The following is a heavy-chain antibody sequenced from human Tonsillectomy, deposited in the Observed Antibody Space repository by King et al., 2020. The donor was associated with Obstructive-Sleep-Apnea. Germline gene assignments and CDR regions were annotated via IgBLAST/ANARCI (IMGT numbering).Heavy chain of an antibody. CDR2: ISGYNGNR. J-gene: IGHJ4*02. CDR1: GYSFTSHG. CDR3: ARDQGGDDFPSYFDY. Sequence: AQLVQSGGEVKKPGASVKVSCKAFGYSFTSHGINWVRQAPGQGLEWMGWISGYNGNRKDAQKFQGRVIMTTDTSTSTAYMELKSLRSDDTAVYYCARDQGGDDFPSYFDYWGQGTLVTVSS. V-gene: IGHV1-18*04. D-gene: IGHD2-21*02.